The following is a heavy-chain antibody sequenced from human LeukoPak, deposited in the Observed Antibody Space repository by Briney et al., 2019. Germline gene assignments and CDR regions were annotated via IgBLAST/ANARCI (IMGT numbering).Heavy chain of an antibody. CDR2: MNPNSGNT. V-gene: IGHV1-8*01. Sequence: ASVKVSCKASGYTFTSYDINWVRQATGQGLEWMGWMNPNSGNTGYAQKFQGRVTMTRNTSISTAYMELSSLRAEDTAVYFCATGERMVRGDGVDYWGQGTLVTVSS. CDR1: GYTFTSYD. CDR3: ATGERMVRGDGVDY. J-gene: IGHJ4*02. D-gene: IGHD3-10*01.